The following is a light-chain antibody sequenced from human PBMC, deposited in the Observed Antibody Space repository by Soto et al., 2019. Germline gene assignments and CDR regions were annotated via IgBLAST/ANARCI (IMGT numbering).Light chain of an antibody. CDR3: QQHGTSDII. CDR1: QRLTNRF. CDR2: DTS. J-gene: IGKJ5*01. Sequence: DILLTQSPDTLSLSPGNRSTLSCRASQRLTNRFVVWYQAKPGQLPGLLIYDTSSRAHGSPDRFSGSGSGTDFTRPITRREPEDFAVFYGQQHGTSDIIFGQGTRLDIK. V-gene: IGKV3-20*01.